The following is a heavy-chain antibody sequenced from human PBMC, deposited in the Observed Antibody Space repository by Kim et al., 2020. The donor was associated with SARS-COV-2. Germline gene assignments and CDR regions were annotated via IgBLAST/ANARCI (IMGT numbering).Heavy chain of an antibody. V-gene: IGHV4-39*01. J-gene: IGHJ6*02. CDR3: ARVDIVASLDYYYGMDV. D-gene: IGHD5-12*01. CDR2: IYYSGST. CDR1: GGSISSSSYY. Sequence: SETLSLTCTVSGGSISSSSYYWGWIRQPPGKGLEWIGSIYYSGSTYYNPSLKSRVTISVDTSKNQFSLKLSSVTAADTAVYYCARVDIVASLDYYYGMDVWGQGTTVTVSS.